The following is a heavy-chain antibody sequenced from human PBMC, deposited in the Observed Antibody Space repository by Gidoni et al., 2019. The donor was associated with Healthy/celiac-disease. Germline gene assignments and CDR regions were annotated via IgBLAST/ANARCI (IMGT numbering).Heavy chain of an antibody. D-gene: IGHD4-17*01. CDR2: INPNSGGT. CDR1: GYPFTGYY. J-gene: IGHJ6*02. V-gene: IGHV1-2*02. CDR3: ARGTVTTYYYYYGMDV. Sequence: QVQLVQSGAEVKKPGASVKVSCKASGYPFTGYYIHWVRQAPGQGLAWMGWINPNSGGTNYAQKFQGRVTMTRDTSISTAYMELSRLRSDDTAVYYCARGTVTTYYYYYGMDVWGQGTTVTVSS.